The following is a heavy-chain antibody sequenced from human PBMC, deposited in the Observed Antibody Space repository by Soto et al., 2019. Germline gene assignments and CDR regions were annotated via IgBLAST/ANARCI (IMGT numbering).Heavy chain of an antibody. Sequence: QVQLVQSGAEVKKPGASVKVSCQASGYTFSTYGISWVRQAPGQGLEWMGWISGHGVNSNYAQRLQGRVTVTTDTSTSTAYMALRNLRSDDTAVYYCAMSGFYGSGSRHYVFDSWGQGTLVTVSS. CDR3: AMSGFYGSGSRHYVFDS. V-gene: IGHV1-18*01. J-gene: IGHJ4*02. D-gene: IGHD3-10*01. CDR2: ISGHGVNS. CDR1: GYTFSTYG.